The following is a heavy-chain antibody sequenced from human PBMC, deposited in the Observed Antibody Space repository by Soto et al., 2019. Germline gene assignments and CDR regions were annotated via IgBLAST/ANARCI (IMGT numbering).Heavy chain of an antibody. CDR2: VKEDGSVE. V-gene: IGHV3-7*01. D-gene: IGHD3-10*01. J-gene: IGHJ4*02. CDR3: VRDPAFGAVDY. Sequence: EVQLVETGGDLFQPVESLRLSCAASGFAFGRSWMGWVRQAPEKGLEWVAIVKEDGSVERYMDSVEGRFTISRDNAKNSLYLQMNSLRVDDTAVYYCVRDPAFGAVDYWGQGTLVTVSS. CDR1: GFAFGRSW.